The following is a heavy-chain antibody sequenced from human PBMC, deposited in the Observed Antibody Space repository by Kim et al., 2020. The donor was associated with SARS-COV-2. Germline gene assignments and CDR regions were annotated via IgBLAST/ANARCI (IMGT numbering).Heavy chain of an antibody. CDR2: IYYSGST. CDR3: ARRYYDILTGYFGHFDY. Sequence: SETLSLTCTVSGGSISSSSYYWGWIRQPPGKGLEWIGSIYYSGSTYYNPSLKSRVTISVDTSKNQFSLKLSSVTATDTAVYYCARRYYDILTGYFGHFDYWGQGTLVTVSS. V-gene: IGHV4-39*01. D-gene: IGHD3-9*01. J-gene: IGHJ4*02. CDR1: GGSISSSSYY.